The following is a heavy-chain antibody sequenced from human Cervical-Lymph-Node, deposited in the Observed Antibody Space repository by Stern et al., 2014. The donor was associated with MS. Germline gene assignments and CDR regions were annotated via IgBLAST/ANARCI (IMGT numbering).Heavy chain of an antibody. V-gene: IGHV1-69*01. CDR2: ISPIFVTA. CDR1: GGTLSSYF. J-gene: IGHJ4*02. Sequence: QVQLVQSGAEVKKSGASVKVSCKASGGTLSSYFITWARQASGQGPEWMGGISPIFVTATYAQQFQGRVTITADEYTSTVYMELSSLRSEDTAVYYCARNVGGTSLGHWGQGSQVIVSS. CDR3: ARNVGGTSLGH. D-gene: IGHD1-1*01.